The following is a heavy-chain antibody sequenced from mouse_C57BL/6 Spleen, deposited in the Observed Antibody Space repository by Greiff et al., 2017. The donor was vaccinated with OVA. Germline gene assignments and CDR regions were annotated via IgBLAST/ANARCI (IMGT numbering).Heavy chain of an antibody. D-gene: IGHD2-1*01. CDR3: TNDGNYDYAMDY. V-gene: IGHV6-3*01. Sequence: EVQGVESGGGLVQPGGSMKLSCVASGFTFSNYWMNWVRQSPETGLEWVAQIRLKSDNYATNYAESVKGRFTISRDDSQSSCYRQTNHLRAEDTGIYYGTNDGNYDYAMDYWGQGTPVTVSS. CDR1: GFTFSNYW. CDR2: IRLKSDNYAT. J-gene: IGHJ4*01.